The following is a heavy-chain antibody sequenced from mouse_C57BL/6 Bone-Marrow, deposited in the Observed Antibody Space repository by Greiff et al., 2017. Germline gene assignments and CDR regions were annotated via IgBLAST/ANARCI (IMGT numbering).Heavy chain of an antibody. V-gene: IGHV2-6*01. CDR1: GFSLTSYG. CDR3: ASARDGYRFDF. CDR2: IWGVGST. Sequence: VKLMESGPGLVAPSQSLSITCTVSGFSLTSYGVDWVRQSPGKGLEWMGVIWGVGSTNYNSALKSRLSITTDNSTSPDFFKMNSLRTDDTAMYSCASARDGYRFDFWGQGTLVTVSA. J-gene: IGHJ3*01. D-gene: IGHD2-3*01.